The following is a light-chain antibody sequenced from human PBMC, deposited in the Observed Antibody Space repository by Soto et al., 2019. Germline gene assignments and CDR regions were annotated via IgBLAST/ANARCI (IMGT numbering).Light chain of an antibody. CDR3: QDCDSYWT. V-gene: IGKV1-5*03. CDR2: KAS. CDR1: QSISTS. Sequence: DIQMTQSPSTLSASVGDRVTITCRASQSISTSLAWYQQKPGKAPKVLIYKASSLESGVPSRFSGSGSGTEFTPTISSLQPDDFATYYCQDCDSYWTFGQGTKVEIK. J-gene: IGKJ1*01.